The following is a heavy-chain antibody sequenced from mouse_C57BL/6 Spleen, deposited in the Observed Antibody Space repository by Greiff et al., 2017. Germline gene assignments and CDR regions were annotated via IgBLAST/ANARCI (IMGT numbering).Heavy chain of an antibody. D-gene: IGHD2-3*01. J-gene: IGHJ3*01. CDR1: GYTFTSYW. CDR3: ARADGYHTWFAY. CDR2: IYPSDSET. V-gene: IGHV1-61*01. Sequence: VQLQQPGAELVRPGSSVKLSCKASGYTFTSYWMDWVKQRPGQGLEWIGNIYPSDSETHYNQKFKNKATLTVDKSSSTAYMQLSSLTSEDSAVYYCARADGYHTWFAYWGQGTLGTVSA.